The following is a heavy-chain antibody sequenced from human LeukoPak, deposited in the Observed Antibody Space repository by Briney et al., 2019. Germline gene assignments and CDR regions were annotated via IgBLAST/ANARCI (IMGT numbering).Heavy chain of an antibody. CDR3: ARDIGYGSGSYSALVFDY. CDR2: INPSGGST. CDR1: GYTFTSYY. V-gene: IGHV1-46*01. Sequence: GASVKVSCKASGYTFTSYYMHWVRQAPGQGLEWMGIINPSGGSTSYAQKFQGRVTMTRDTSTSTVYMEPSSLRSEDTAVYYCARDIGYGSGSYSALVFDYWGQGTLVTVSS. J-gene: IGHJ4*02. D-gene: IGHD3-10*01.